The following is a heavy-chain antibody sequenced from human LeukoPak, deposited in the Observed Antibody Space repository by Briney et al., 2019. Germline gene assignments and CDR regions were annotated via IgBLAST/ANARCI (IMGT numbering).Heavy chain of an antibody. CDR3: ARQGDGYNLHFDY. CDR1: GGSISSYY. D-gene: IGHD5-24*01. CDR2: IYYSGGT. V-gene: IGHV4-59*08. J-gene: IGHJ4*02. Sequence: PSETLSLTCTVSGGSISSYYWSWIRQPPGKGLEWIGYIYYSGGTNYNPSLKSRVTISVDTSKNQFSLKLSSVTAADTAVYYCARQGDGYNLHFDYWGQGTLVTVSS.